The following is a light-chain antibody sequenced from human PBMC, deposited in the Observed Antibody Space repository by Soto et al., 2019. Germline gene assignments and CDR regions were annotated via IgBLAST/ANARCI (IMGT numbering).Light chain of an antibody. Sequence: DIQMTQSPSTLSASVGDRVTITCRASQSISSWLAWYQQKPGKAPKLLIYKASSLESGVPSRFSGSGSGTEFTLTISSLQPDDFATHYCQQYNSYSWTFGQGTKVDTK. CDR2: KAS. CDR3: QQYNSYSWT. V-gene: IGKV1-5*03. CDR1: QSISSW. J-gene: IGKJ1*01.